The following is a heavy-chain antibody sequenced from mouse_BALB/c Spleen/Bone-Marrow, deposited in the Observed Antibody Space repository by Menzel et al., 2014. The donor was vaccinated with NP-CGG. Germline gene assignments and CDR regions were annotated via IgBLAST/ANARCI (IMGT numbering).Heavy chain of an antibody. Sequence: DLVKPGASVKLSCKASGYTFTSYWINWIKQRPGQSLEWIGRIAPGSGSTYYNEMFKGKATLTVDTSSSTAYIQLSSLSSEDSAVYFCARGDDYDPFAYWGQGTLVTVSA. J-gene: IGHJ3*01. CDR3: ARGDDYDPFAY. CDR2: IAPGSGST. CDR1: GYTFTSYW. D-gene: IGHD2-4*01. V-gene: IGHV1S41*01.